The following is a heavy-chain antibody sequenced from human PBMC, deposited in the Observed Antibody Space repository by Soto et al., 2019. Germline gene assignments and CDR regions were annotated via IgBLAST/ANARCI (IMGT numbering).Heavy chain of an antibody. V-gene: IGHV3-23*01. CDR3: AKEGGGGTAMVTSYFDY. CDR2: ISASATVT. J-gene: IGHJ4*02. CDR1: GITFSNYA. Sequence: EVQLLESGGGLVQPGGSLRLSCAASGITFSNYALSWVRQAPGKGLEWVSGISASATVTYYADSVKGRFTISRDNSKSTLYLHMNTLRADDTAIYYCAKEGGGGTAMVTSYFDYWGQGTLVTVSS. D-gene: IGHD5-18*01.